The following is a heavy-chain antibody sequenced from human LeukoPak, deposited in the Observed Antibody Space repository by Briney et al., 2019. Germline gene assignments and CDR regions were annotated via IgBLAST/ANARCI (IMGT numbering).Heavy chain of an antibody. CDR3: AMWYSSSGGGY. D-gene: IGHD6-13*01. CDR1: EFTFTNFW. V-gene: IGHV3-48*01. CDR2: ISSSGSTI. Sequence: PGGSLRLSCAASEFTFTNFWMSWVRQAPGKGLEWVSYISSSGSTIYYADSVKGRFTISRDNSKNTLYLQMNSLRAEDTAVYYCAMWYSSSGGGYWGQGTLVTVSS. J-gene: IGHJ4*02.